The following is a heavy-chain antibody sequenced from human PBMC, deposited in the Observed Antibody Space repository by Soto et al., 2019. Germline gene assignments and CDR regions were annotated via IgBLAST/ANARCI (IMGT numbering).Heavy chain of an antibody. V-gene: IGHV4-30-4*01. Sequence: QVQLQGSGPRLVKPSQTLSLTCTVSGDSISDVNYYWSWIRQSPDKGLEWIGHIYDGGTTYSNPSRTRQXTXSXXTARNPSTLQLRSLSAADTAVYDGTGGPSGANVDYWGQGTLVTVSS. CDR2: IYDGGTT. CDR3: TGGPSGANVDY. CDR1: GDSISDVNYY. D-gene: IGHD3-16*01. J-gene: IGHJ4*02.